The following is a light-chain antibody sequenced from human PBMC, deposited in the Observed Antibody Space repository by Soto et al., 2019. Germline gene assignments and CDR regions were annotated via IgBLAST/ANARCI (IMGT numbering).Light chain of an antibody. CDR2: KAS. CDR3: QQYNSYLT. V-gene: IGKV1-5*03. J-gene: IGKJ1*01. Sequence: IQLTQSPSSLSASVGDRVTIICRASQSISSWLAWYQQKPGKAPKLLIYKASSLESGVPSRFSGSGSGTEFTLTISSLQPDDFATYYCQQYNSYLTFGQGTKVDIK. CDR1: QSISSW.